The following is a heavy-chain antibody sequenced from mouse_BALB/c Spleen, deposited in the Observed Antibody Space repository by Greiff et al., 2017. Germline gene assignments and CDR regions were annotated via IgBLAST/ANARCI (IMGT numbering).Heavy chain of an antibody. D-gene: IGHD2-4*01. CDR3: ARHEEAMITTRAWFAY. Sequence: QVQLQQSGAELVKPGASVKLSCKASGYTFTEYIIHWVKQRSGQGLEWIGWFYPGSGSIKYNEKFKDKATLTADKSSSTVYMELSRLTSEDSAVYFCARHEEAMITTRAWFAYWGQGTLVTVSA. CDR2: FYPGSGSI. J-gene: IGHJ3*01. V-gene: IGHV1-62-2*01. CDR1: GYTFTEYI.